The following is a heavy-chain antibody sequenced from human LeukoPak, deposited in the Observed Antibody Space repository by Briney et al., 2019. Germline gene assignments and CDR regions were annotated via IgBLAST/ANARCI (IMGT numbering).Heavy chain of an antibody. CDR1: GGSISSSSPYY. Sequence: SETLSLTCTVSGGSISSSSPYYWGWIRQPPGKGLEWIGSMYYSGSTYYNPSLKSRVTIFVDTSKNQFSLKVRSVAAADTAVYCCVKHTHSGYDLSHWGQGTLVTVSS. V-gene: IGHV4-39*01. CDR3: VKHTHSGYDLSH. D-gene: IGHD5-12*01. CDR2: MYYSGST. J-gene: IGHJ4*02.